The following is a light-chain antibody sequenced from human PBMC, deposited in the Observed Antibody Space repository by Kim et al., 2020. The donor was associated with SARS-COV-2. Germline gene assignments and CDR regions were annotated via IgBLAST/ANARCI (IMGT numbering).Light chain of an antibody. CDR3: QQYSTSLT. Sequence: LSPGEGATLSCRANESVNYNYLGWYQQKPGQAPRLLMFGASRRATGIPDRFTGSGSGTDFTLSISRLEPEDFAVYHCQQYSTSLTFGQGTRLEIK. CDR1: ESVNYNY. CDR2: GAS. V-gene: IGKV3-20*01. J-gene: IGKJ5*01.